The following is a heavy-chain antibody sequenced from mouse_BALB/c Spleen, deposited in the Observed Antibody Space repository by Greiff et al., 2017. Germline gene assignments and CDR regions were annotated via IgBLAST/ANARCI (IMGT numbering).Heavy chain of an antibody. CDR1: GFSFSSYT. J-gene: IGHJ4*01. CDR2: ISNGGGST. CDR3: ARHILSNAMDY. V-gene: IGHV5-12-2*01. Sequence: EVKVVESGGGLVQPGGSLKLSCAASGFSFSSYTMSWVRQTPEKRLEWVAYISNGGGSTYYPDTVKGRFNISRDNAKNTMYLQMSSLKSEDTAMYYCARHILSNAMDYWGQGTSVTVSS.